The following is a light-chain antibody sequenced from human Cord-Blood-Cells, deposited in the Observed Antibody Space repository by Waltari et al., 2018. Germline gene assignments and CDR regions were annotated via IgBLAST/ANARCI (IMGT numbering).Light chain of an antibody. J-gene: IGLJ2*01. CDR1: SSDVGGYNY. CDR3: SSYTSSSTVV. V-gene: IGLV2-14*01. Sequence: QSALTQPASVSGSPGQSITISCTGTSSDVGGYNYVSWYQQHPGKAPKLMIYDVSNRPSGVSNRLPGSKSGNTASLTISGLQAEDEADYYCSSYTSSSTVVFGGGTKLTVL. CDR2: DVS.